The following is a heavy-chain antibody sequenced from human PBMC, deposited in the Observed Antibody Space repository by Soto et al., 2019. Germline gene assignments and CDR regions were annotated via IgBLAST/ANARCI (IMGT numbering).Heavy chain of an antibody. J-gene: IGHJ6*02. Sequence: EVQLLESGGGLVQPGGSLRLSCAVSGFTFSSYAMSWVRQAPGKGLEWVSVISGSGGSTYYADSVKGRFTISRDNSKNTRYLQMDSLSAEETAVYYCAKGREAATVYDGMDVWGQGTTVTVSS. V-gene: IGHV3-23*01. CDR3: AKGREAATVYDGMDV. CDR2: ISGSGGST. D-gene: IGHD2-15*01. CDR1: GFTFSSYA.